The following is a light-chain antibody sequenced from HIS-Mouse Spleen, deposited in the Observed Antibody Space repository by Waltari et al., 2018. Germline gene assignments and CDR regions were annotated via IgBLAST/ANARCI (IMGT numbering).Light chain of an antibody. CDR2: SAS. CDR3: QKYNSAPWT. Sequence: DIQMTQSPSSLSASVGDRVTITCRASQGISNYLAWYQQKPGKVPKLLFYSASTLQSGVPSRFSGSGSGTEFTLTISSLQPEDVATYYCQKYNSAPWTFGQGTKVEIK. J-gene: IGKJ1*01. V-gene: IGKV1-27*01. CDR1: QGISNY.